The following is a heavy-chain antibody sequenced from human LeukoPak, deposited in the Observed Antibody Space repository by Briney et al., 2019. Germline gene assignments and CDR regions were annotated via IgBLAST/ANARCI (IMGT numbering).Heavy chain of an antibody. V-gene: IGHV3-11*01. J-gene: IGHJ6*02. D-gene: IGHD6-13*01. CDR2: ISSSGSTI. CDR1: GFTFCDYY. Sequence: GGSLRLSCAASGFTFCDYYMSWIRQAPGKGLEWVSYISSSGSTIYYADSVKGRFTISRDNAKNSLYLQMNSLRAEDTAVYYCASGSIAAADYGMDVWGQGTTVTVSS. CDR3: ASGSIAAADYGMDV.